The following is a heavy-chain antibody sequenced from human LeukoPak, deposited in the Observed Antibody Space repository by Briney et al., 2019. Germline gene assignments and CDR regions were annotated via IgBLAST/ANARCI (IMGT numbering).Heavy chain of an antibody. J-gene: IGHJ4*02. Sequence: GGSLRLSCTASGFTFSSYTMSWVRRAPGKGLKWVSTITTGGPNTYYADSVKGRFTVSRDDSKNTLYLQMNSLRAEDTAVYYCAKDGGLWVSAHWGDSWGRGTLVTVSS. CDR3: AKDGGLWVSAHWGDS. CDR2: ITTGGPNT. CDR1: GFTFSSYT. D-gene: IGHD7-27*01. V-gene: IGHV3-23*01.